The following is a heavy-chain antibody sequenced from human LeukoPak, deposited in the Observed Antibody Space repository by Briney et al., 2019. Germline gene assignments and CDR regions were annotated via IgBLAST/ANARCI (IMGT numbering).Heavy chain of an antibody. CDR3: ARVLVVVVPAANWFDP. CDR2: ISAYNGNT. J-gene: IGHJ5*02. D-gene: IGHD2-2*01. V-gene: IGHV1-18*01. CDR1: GYTFTSYG. Sequence: GASVKVSCKASGYTFTSYGISWVRQAPGQGLEWMGWISAYNGNTNYAQKLQGRVTMTTDTSTSTAYMELSRLRSDDTAVYYCARVLVVVVPAANWFDPWGQGTLVTVSS.